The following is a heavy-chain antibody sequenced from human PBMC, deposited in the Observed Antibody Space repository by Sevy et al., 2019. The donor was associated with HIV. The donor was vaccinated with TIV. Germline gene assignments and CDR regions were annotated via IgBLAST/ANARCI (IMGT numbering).Heavy chain of an antibody. CDR2: LSYDGREK. CDR1: GLTFSTYG. D-gene: IGHD2-15*01. J-gene: IGHJ4*02. CDR3: AKVGPDCSGGTCYHPLFDY. V-gene: IGHV3-30*18. Sequence: GGSLRLSCAASGLTFSTYGMHWVRQAPGKGLEWVAVLSYDGREKYYGNSVKGRFTISRDNSKNTLYLQMNSLRDEDTAVYYCAKVGPDCSGGTCYHPLFDYCGQGTLVTVSS.